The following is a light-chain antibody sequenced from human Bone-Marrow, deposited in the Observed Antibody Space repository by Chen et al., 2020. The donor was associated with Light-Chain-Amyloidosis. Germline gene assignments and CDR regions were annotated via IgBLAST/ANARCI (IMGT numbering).Light chain of an antibody. V-gene: IGLV3-25*03. CDR3: QSADSSGTYEVI. CDR1: DLPTKY. CDR2: WDT. J-gene: IGLJ2*01. Sequence: SYELTQPPSVSVSPGQTARITCSGDDLPTKYAYWYQQKPGQAPVLVIHWDTERPSGISERFSGSSSGTTATLTISGVQAEDEADYHCQSADSSGTYEVIFGGGTKLTVL.